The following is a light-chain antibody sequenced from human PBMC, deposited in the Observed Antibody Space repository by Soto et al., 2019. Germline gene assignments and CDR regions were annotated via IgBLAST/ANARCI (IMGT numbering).Light chain of an antibody. J-gene: IGKJ1*01. Sequence: DIQMTQSPSSLSASVGDRVTITCRASQSISNYVNWYQQKPGKAPKVLIYGASSLQSGVPSRFSGSGSGTEFTLTISSLQPDDFATYYCQQYNSYSWTFGQGTKVEIK. CDR3: QQYNSYSWT. CDR1: QSISNY. CDR2: GAS. V-gene: IGKV1-16*01.